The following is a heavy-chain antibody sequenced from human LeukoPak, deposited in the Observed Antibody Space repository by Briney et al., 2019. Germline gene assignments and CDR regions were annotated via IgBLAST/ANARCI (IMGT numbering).Heavy chain of an antibody. CDR3: ARDRRGYGDYAAFWFDP. V-gene: IGHV4-59*01. Sequence: SETLSLTCTVSGGSISSYYWSWIRPPPGKGLEWIGYIYYSGSTNYNPSLKSRVTTSVDTSKHQFSLNLSSVTAADTAVYYCARDRRGYGDYAAFWFDPWGQGSLVSVSS. J-gene: IGHJ5*02. D-gene: IGHD4-17*01. CDR2: IYYSGST. CDR1: GGSISSYY.